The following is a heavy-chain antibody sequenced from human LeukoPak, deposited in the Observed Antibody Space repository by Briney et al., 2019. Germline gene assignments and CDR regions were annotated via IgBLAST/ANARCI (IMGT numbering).Heavy chain of an antibody. J-gene: IGHJ6*03. D-gene: IGHD3-22*01. CDR2: MNPSGST. CDR1: GGPFSGYY. CDR3: ARGRQDVTMIVVVMTAVSYYLDV. Sequence: SETLSLTCAVYGGPFSGYYWTWLRQTPEKGLEWIGEMNPSGSTNYNPSLKSRVTISVDTSKNQFSLELSSVTAADTAVYYCARGRQDVTMIVVVMTAVSYYLDVWGKGTTVTVS. V-gene: IGHV4-34*01.